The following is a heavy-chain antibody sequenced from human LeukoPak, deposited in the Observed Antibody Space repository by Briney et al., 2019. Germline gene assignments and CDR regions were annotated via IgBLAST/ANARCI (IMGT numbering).Heavy chain of an antibody. Sequence: GGSLRLSCAASGFTFSSYSMNWVRQAPGKGLEWVSSISSSSSYIYYADSVKSRFTISRDNAKNSLYLQMNSLRAEDTAVYYCARDSQGYDILTGYYIRGGFDYWGQGTLVTVSS. V-gene: IGHV3-21*01. J-gene: IGHJ4*02. D-gene: IGHD3-9*01. CDR2: ISSSSSYI. CDR3: ARDSQGYDILTGYYIRGGFDY. CDR1: GFTFSSYS.